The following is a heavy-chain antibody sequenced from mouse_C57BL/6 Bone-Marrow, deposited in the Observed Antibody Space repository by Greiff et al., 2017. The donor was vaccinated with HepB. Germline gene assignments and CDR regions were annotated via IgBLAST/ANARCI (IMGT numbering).Heavy chain of an antibody. CDR2: ISYSGST. CDR1: GFSITSDY. J-gene: IGHJ2*01. V-gene: IGHV3-8*01. Sequence: EVQLVESGPGLAKPSQTLSLTCSVTGFSITSDYWNWIRKFPGNKLEYMGYISYSGSTYYNPSLKSRISITRDTSKNQYYLQLNSVTTEDTATYYCARWRITTVVATSYFDYWGQGTTLTVSS. D-gene: IGHD1-1*01. CDR3: ARWRITTVVATSYFDY.